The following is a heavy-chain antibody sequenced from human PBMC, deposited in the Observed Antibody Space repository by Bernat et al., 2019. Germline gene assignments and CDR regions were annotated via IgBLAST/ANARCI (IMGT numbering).Heavy chain of an antibody. Sequence: EVQLVESGGGLVKPGGSLRLSCAASGFTFSSYSMNWVRQAPGKGLEWVSSISSSSSYIYYAESVKVRFTISRDNAKNSLYLQMNSQRAKDTAVYYCVRDLGGIEDYWGQGTLITVSS. CDR1: GFTFSSYS. CDR2: ISSSSSYI. CDR3: VRDLGGIEDY. D-gene: IGHD3-16*01. V-gene: IGHV3-21*01. J-gene: IGHJ4*02.